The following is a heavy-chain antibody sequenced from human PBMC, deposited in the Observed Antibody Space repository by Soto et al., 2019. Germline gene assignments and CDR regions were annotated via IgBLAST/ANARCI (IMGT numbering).Heavy chain of an antibody. CDR3: AILVWTNAFAL. CDR1: GYTFTSYG. CDR2: INPKSGGT. D-gene: IGHD3-3*01. V-gene: IGHV1-2*04. Sequence: ASVKVSCKASGYTFTSYGISWVRQAPGQGLEWVGWINPKSGGTNYSQKFQGWVTMTRDTSINTAYMDLSRLKSDDTAVYYCAILVWTNAFALWGQGTMVTVSS. J-gene: IGHJ3*01.